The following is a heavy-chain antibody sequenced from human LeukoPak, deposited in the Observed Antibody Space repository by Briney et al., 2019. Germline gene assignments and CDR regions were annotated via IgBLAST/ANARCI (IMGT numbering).Heavy chain of an antibody. D-gene: IGHD2-2*01. CDR3: AKIVVVPAAPGFDY. J-gene: IGHJ4*02. V-gene: IGHV3-30*02. CDR2: IRYDGSNK. CDR1: GFTFSSYG. Sequence: GGSLRLSCAASGFTFSSYGMHWVRQAPGKGLEWVAFIRYDGSNKYYADSVKGRFTISRDNSKNTLYLQMNSLRAEDTAVYYCAKIVVVPAAPGFDYWGQGTLVTVSS.